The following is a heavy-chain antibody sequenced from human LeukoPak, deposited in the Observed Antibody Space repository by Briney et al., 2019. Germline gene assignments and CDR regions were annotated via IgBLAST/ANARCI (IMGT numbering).Heavy chain of an antibody. CDR3: ARDGSKGYYFDY. CDR1: GFTFSSYE. J-gene: IGHJ4*02. V-gene: IGHV3-48*03. D-gene: IGHD5-24*01. Sequence: GGSLRLSCAASGFTFSSYEMSWVRQAPGKGLEWVSYISSSGSTTYYADSVKGRFTISRDNANNSLYLQMNSLRVEDTAVYYCARDGSKGYYFDYWGQGTLVTVSS. CDR2: ISSSGSTT.